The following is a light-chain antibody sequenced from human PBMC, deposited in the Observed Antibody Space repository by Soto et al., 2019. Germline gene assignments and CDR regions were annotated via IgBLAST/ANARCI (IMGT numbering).Light chain of an antibody. CDR1: RNVRNY. V-gene: IGKV1-39*01. CDR2: AAS. CDR3: HQTYNAPMT. J-gene: IGKJ1*01. Sequence: DIPMTQSPSSLSASVGDTVTITCRASRNVRNYLNWYQQKPGKAPQLLIFAASTLQSGVPSRFRGSGSGTDFTLTISSLRPEDFATYSCHQTYNAPMTFGQGTNVEIK.